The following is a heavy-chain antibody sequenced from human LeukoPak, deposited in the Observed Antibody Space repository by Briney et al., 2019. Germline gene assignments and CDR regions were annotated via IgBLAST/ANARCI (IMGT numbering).Heavy chain of an antibody. J-gene: IGHJ5*02. CDR3: ARDRVDVVVVAATRFSAWFDP. V-gene: IGHV4-61*02. D-gene: IGHD2-15*01. CDR2: IYTSGST. Sequence: PSETLSLTCTVSGGSISSGSYYWSWIRQPAGKGLEWIGRIYTSGSTNYNPSLKSRVTISVDTSKNQFSLKLSSVTAADTAVYYCARDRVDVVVVAATRFSAWFDPWGQGTLVTVSS. CDR1: GGSISSGSYY.